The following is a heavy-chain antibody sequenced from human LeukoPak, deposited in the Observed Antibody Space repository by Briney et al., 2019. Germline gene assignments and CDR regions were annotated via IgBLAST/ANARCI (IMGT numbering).Heavy chain of an antibody. V-gene: IGHV4-39*07. CDR2: IYSSGST. Sequence: ETLSLTFPVPGVSISSTNSYWGWIRPSPRTGLEWIGNIYSSGSTYYNPSLKSRVTISVDTSENQFSLKLTSVTAADTAVYYCARKRHAPTTGIDYWGQGTLVTVSS. CDR3: ARKRHAPTTGIDY. J-gene: IGHJ4*02. D-gene: IGHD1-26*01. CDR1: GVSISSTNSY.